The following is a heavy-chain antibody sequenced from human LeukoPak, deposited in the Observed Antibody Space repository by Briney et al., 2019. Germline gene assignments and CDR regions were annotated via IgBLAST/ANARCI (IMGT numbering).Heavy chain of an antibody. CDR2: INHSGST. D-gene: IGHD4-17*01. Sequence: SETLSLTCTVSGGSIRSYYWSWIRQPPGKGLEWIGEINHSGSTNYNPSLKSRVTISVDTSKNQFSLKLSSVTAADTAVYYCARGGPTHGDYGWGQGTLVTVSS. CDR1: GGSIRSYY. J-gene: IGHJ4*02. V-gene: IGHV4-34*01. CDR3: ARGGPTHGDYG.